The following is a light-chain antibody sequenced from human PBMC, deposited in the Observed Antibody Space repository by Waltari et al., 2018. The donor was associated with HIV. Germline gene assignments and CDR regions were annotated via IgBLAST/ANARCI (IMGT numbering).Light chain of an antibody. CDR1: SSDFGSYNF. CDR2: EGS. Sequence: QSALTQPASVSGSPGQSITISCTGTSSDFGSYNFFPWYQQHPGKAPKLMIYEGSKGPSGVSNRFSGSKSVNTASLTISGLQAEDEADYYCCSYAGSSTPVVFGGGTKLTVL. CDR3: CSYAGSSTPVV. V-gene: IGLV2-23*01. J-gene: IGLJ2*01.